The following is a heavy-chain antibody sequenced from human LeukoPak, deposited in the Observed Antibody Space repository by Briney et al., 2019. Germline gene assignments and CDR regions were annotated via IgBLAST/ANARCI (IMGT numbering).Heavy chain of an antibody. D-gene: IGHD6-19*01. Sequence: GGSLRLSCAASGLTFDDYAMHWVRQAPGKGLEWVSGISWNSGSIGYADSVKGRFTISRDNAKNSLYLQMNSLRAEDTALYYCATQPQWLNESYWGQGTLVTVSS. CDR1: GLTFDDYA. CDR3: ATQPQWLNESY. CDR2: ISWNSGSI. V-gene: IGHV3-9*01. J-gene: IGHJ4*02.